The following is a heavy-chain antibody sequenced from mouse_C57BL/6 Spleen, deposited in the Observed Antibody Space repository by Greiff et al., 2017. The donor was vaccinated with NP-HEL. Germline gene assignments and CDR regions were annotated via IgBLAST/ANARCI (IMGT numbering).Heavy chain of an antibody. CDR3: TRSGGNPYAMDY. CDR2: IYPGNSDT. CDR1: GYTFTSYW. J-gene: IGHJ4*01. Sequence: EVQLVESGTVLARPGASVKMSCKTSGYTFTSYWMHWVKQRPGQGLEWIGAIYPGNSDTSYNQKFKGKAKLTAVTSASTAYMELSSLTNEDSAVYYCTRSGGNPYAMDYWGQGTSVTVSS. D-gene: IGHD2-1*01. V-gene: IGHV1-5*01.